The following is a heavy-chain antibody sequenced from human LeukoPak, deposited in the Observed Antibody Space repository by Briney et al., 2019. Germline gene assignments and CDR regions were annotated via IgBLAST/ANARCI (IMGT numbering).Heavy chain of an antibody. Sequence: SVKVSCKASGGTFSSYAISWVRQAPGQGLEWVGGIIPIFGTANYAQKFQGRVTITADKSTSTAYMELSSLRSEDTAVYYRARGPYSSSWSNFDYWGQGTLVTVSS. CDR3: ARGPYSSSWSNFDY. CDR2: IIPIFGTA. D-gene: IGHD6-13*01. V-gene: IGHV1-69*06. CDR1: GGTFSSYA. J-gene: IGHJ4*02.